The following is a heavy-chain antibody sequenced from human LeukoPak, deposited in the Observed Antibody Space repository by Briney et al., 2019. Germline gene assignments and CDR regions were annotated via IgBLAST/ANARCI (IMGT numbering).Heavy chain of an antibody. Sequence: GGSLRLSCAASGFTFSSYSMNWVRQAPGKGLEWVSSISSSSSYIYYADSVKGRSTISRDNAKKSLYLQMNGLRAEDTAVYYCARGYSNYGYVFDIWGQGTMVTVSS. D-gene: IGHD4-11*01. CDR3: ARGYSNYGYVFDI. CDR2: ISSSSSYI. CDR1: GFTFSSYS. V-gene: IGHV3-21*01. J-gene: IGHJ3*02.